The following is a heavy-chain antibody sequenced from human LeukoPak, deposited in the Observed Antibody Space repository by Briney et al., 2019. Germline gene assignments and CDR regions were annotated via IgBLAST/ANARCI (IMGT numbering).Heavy chain of an antibody. CDR3: AREGPGGGSGSYNYYYYGMDV. V-gene: IGHV3-30-3*01. Sequence: GSLRLSCAASGFTFSSYAMHWVRQAPGKGLEWVAVISYDGSNKYYADSVKGRFTISRDNSKNTLYLQMNSLRAEDTAVYYCAREGPGGGSGSYNYYYYGMDVWGQGTTVTVSS. CDR2: ISYDGSNK. J-gene: IGHJ6*02. CDR1: GFTFSSYA. D-gene: IGHD3-10*01.